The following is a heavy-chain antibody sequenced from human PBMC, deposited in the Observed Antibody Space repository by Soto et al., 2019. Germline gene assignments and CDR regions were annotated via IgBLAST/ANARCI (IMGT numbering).Heavy chain of an antibody. J-gene: IGHJ6*03. Sequence: PSETLSLTCAVYGGSFSGYYWSWIRQPPGKGLEWIGEINHSGSTNYNPSLKSRVTISVDTSKNQFSLKLSSVTAADTAVYYCARWVYYYYMDVWGKGTTVTVSS. V-gene: IGHV4-34*01. CDR1: GGSFSGYY. CDR3: ARWVYYYYMDV. CDR2: INHSGST.